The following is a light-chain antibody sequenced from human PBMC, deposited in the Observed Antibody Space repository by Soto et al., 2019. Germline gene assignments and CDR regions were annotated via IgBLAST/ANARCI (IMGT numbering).Light chain of an antibody. CDR2: AAS. CDR3: QQTYTTPFT. Sequence: DIQMTQSPSTLSGSAGDRVTITCRASQTISSWLAWYQQKSGKAPKLMINAASSLQSGVPSRFSGSGSGTDFTLTISNLQPEDFATYYCQQTYTTPFTFGPGTKVDI. J-gene: IGKJ3*01. CDR1: QTISSW. V-gene: IGKV1-39*01.